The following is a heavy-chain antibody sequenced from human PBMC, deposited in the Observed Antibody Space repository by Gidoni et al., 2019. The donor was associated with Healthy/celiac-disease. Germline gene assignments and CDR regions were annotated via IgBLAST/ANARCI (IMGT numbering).Heavy chain of an antibody. V-gene: IGHV3-30*18. CDR3: AKDERGYCSSTSCYRHGHDAFDI. D-gene: IGHD2-2*02. J-gene: IGHJ3*02. CDR1: GFPFTSSG. Sequence: QVQLVESGGGVVQPGRSLGLSCAASGFPFTSSGMHWVPQAPGKGLEWVAVISYDGSNKYYADSVKGRFTISRDNSKNTLYLQMNSLRAEDTAVYYCAKDERGYCSSTSCYRHGHDAFDIWGQGTMVTVSS. CDR2: ISYDGSNK.